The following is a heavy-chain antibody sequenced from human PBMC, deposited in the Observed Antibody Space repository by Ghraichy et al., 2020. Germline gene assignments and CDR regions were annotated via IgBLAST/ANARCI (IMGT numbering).Heavy chain of an antibody. CDR3: ARTPTSTWFGELGSYYYYYYMDV. Sequence: ASVKVSCKASGYTFTSYGISWVRQAPGQGLEWMGWISAYNGNTNYAQKLQGRVTMTTDTSTSTAYMELSSLRSDDTAVYYCARTPTSTWFGELGSYYYYYYMDVWGKGTTVTVSS. D-gene: IGHD3-10*01. CDR1: GYTFTSYG. J-gene: IGHJ6*03. CDR2: ISAYNGNT. V-gene: IGHV1-18*01.